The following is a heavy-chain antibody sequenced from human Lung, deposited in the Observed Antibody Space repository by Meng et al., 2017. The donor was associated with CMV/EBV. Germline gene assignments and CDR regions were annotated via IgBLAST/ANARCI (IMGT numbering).Heavy chain of an antibody. V-gene: IGHV3-48*04. D-gene: IGHD3-3*01. CDR2: ISSSSTI. Sequence: GGSLRLXXAASGFTFSSYSMNWVRQAPGKGLEWVSYISSSSTIYYADSVKGRFTISRDNAKNSLYLQMNSLRAEDTAVYYCARVENYDFWSGYYSFPYYFDYWGQGXLVTVSS. J-gene: IGHJ4*02. CDR3: ARVENYDFWSGYYSFPYYFDY. CDR1: GFTFSSYS.